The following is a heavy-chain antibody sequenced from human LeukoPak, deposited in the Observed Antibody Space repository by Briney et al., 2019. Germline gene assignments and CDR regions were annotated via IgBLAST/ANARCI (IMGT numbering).Heavy chain of an antibody. D-gene: IGHD3-22*01. CDR3: AKVVSTDSSGYYSLLEDYYFDY. Sequence: GGSLRLSCAASGFTFSSYAMSWVRQAPGKGLEWVSAISGSGGSTYYADSVKGRFTISRDNSKNTLYLQMNSLRAEDTAVYYCAKVVSTDSSGYYSLLEDYYFDYWGQGTLVTVSS. CDR1: GFTFSSYA. V-gene: IGHV3-23*01. J-gene: IGHJ4*02. CDR2: ISGSGGST.